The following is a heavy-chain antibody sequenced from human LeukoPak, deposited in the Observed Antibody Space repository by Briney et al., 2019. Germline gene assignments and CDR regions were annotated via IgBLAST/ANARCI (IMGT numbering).Heavy chain of an antibody. J-gene: IGHJ5*02. V-gene: IGHV4-34*01. Sequence: SETLSLTCAVYGGSFSGYYWSRIRQPPGKGLEWIGEINHSGSTNYNPSLKSRVTISVDTSKNQFSLKLSSVTTADTAVYYCARGRGSAGYNVPHWFDPWGQGTLVTVSS. D-gene: IGHD3-10*01. CDR3: ARGRGSAGYNVPHWFDP. CDR1: GGSFSGYY. CDR2: INHSGST.